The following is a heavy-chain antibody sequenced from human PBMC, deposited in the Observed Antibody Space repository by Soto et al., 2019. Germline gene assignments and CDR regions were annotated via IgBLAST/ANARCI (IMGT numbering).Heavy chain of an antibody. D-gene: IGHD6-13*01. Sequence: SETLSLTCAVSGGSISSGGYSWSWIRQPPGKGLEWIGYIYYSGSTYYNPSLKSRVTISVDTSKNQFSLKLSSVTAADTAVYYCARGVYINWFDPWGQGTLVTVSS. CDR1: GGSISSGGYS. V-gene: IGHV4-30-4*08. CDR3: ARGVYINWFDP. CDR2: IYYSGST. J-gene: IGHJ5*02.